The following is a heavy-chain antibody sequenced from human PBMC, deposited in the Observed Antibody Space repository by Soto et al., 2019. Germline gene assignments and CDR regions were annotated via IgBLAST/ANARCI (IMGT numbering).Heavy chain of an antibody. J-gene: IGHJ4*02. CDR1: GFTFSSSA. V-gene: IGHV3-30-3*01. Sequence: VGSLRLSCTASGFTFSSSAMHWVRQAPGKGLEWVAVISYDGSNRYYADSVKGRFTISKDNSKNTLNLQMNSLRAEDTAVYYFAKEESHSGYIIDYWGQGTVVTVSS. D-gene: IGHD5-12*01. CDR2: ISYDGSNR. CDR3: AKEESHSGYIIDY.